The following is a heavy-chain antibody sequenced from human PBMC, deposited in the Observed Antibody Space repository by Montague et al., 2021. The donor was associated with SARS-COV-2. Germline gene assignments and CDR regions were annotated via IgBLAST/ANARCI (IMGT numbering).Heavy chain of an antibody. V-gene: IGHV4-59*08. CDR2: VHYTGST. CDR1: GDAISSYY. J-gene: IGHJ4*02. CDR3: ASLTLMELWLSGYYFDS. D-gene: IGHD5-18*01. Sequence: SETLSLTCEVSGDAISSYYWSWIRQSPGKGLEWIGYVHYTGSTKYNPSLKTRVTLSLGTPKNHFSLKLSSVIAADTAVYYCASLTLMELWLSGYYFDSWGQGTLVTVSS.